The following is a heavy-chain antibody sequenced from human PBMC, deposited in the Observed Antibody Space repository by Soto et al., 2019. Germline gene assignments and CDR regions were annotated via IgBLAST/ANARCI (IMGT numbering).Heavy chain of an antibody. CDR1: GGSISSGGYS. CDR2: IYHSGST. Sequence: PSETLSLTCAVSGGSISSGGYSWSWIRQPPGKGLEWIGYIYHSGSTYYNPSLKSRVTISVDTSKNQFSLKLSSVTAADTAVYYCARARIYYGSGRAPSRFDPWGQGTLVTVSS. J-gene: IGHJ5*02. V-gene: IGHV4-30-2*01. D-gene: IGHD3-10*01. CDR3: ARARIYYGSGRAPSRFDP.